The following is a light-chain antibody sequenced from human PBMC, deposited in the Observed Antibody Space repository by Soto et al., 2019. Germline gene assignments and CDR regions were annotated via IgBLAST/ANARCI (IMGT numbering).Light chain of an antibody. V-gene: IGLV2-14*01. J-gene: IGLJ1*01. Sequence: QSALTQPASVSGSPGQSITISCTGTSSDVGAYNYVSWYQQYPGKAPKLMIFDVNYRPSGVSNRFSGSKSGNTASLTISGLQADDEADYYCSSYTRSSTLYVFGTGTKLTVL. CDR2: DVN. CDR1: SSDVGAYNY. CDR3: SSYTRSSTLYV.